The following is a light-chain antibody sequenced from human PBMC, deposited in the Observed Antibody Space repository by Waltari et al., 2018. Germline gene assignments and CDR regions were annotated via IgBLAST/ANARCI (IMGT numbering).Light chain of an antibody. Sequence: QSVLTQPPSASGTPRQGVTISCSGSSSNIGSNAVNWYQQLPGTAPKLLVNSNNRRRSGVPDRFSGSKSGTSASLAISGLQSEDEADYYCASWDDSLNGVVFGGGTKLTVL. CDR2: SNN. V-gene: IGLV1-44*01. CDR3: ASWDDSLNGVV. J-gene: IGLJ2*01. CDR1: SSNIGSNA.